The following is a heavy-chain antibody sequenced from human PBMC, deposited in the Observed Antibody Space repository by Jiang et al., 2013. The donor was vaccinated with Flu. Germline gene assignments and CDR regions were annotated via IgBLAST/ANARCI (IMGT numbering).Heavy chain of an antibody. V-gene: IGHV1-2*02. CDR3: ARDFYSSSWGDYYYGMDV. D-gene: IGHD6-13*01. CDR1: GYTFTGYY. CDR2: INPNSGGT. Sequence: QLVESGAEVKKPGASVKVSCKASGYTFTGYYMHWVRQAPGQGLEWMGWINPNSGGTNYAQKFQGRVTMTRDTSISTAYMELSRLRSDDTAVYYCARDFYSSSWGDYYYGMDVWGQGTTVTVSS. J-gene: IGHJ6*02.